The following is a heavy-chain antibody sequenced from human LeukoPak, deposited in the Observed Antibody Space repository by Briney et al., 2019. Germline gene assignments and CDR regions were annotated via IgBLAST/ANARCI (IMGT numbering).Heavy chain of an antibody. CDR2: ISSDSSYR. V-gene: IGHV3-21*01. CDR3: ARWSCTRTSCYTSGSYYYAMNA. Sequence: PGGSLRLSCAASGFILSDHTMMWVRQTQGRGLEWVSSISSDSSYRYYGDSVKGRFSISRDNAKNSLYLQVNSLRAVDSAVYHCARWSCTRTSCYTSGSYYYAMNAWGQGTTVTVSS. D-gene: IGHD2-2*02. J-gene: IGHJ6*02. CDR1: GFILSDHT.